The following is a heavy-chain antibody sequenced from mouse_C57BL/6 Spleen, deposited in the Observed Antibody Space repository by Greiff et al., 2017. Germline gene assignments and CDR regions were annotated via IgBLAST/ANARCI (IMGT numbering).Heavy chain of an antibody. J-gene: IGHJ2*01. V-gene: IGHV5-4*01. CDR3: ARDPDGYFFDY. Sequence: DVHLVESGGGLVKPGGSLKLSCAASGFNFSSYALSWVRQTPEKRLEWVATISDGGSYTYYPDNVKGRFTISSDNAKNHLYLQMSHLKSEDTAMYYCARDPDGYFFDYWGQGTTLTVSS. D-gene: IGHD2-3*01. CDR1: GFNFSSYA. CDR2: ISDGGSYT.